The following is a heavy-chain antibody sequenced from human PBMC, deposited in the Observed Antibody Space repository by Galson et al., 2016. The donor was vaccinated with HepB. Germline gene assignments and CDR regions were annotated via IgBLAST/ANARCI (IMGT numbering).Heavy chain of an antibody. Sequence: SLRLSCAASGFTLSSYWMHWVRQTPGKGLVWVSRINRDGSSANYAASAKGRFTISRDNAKNTLFLQINSLRAEDTAVYYCARGEGWYTDYWGQGTLVTVSS. J-gene: IGHJ4*02. D-gene: IGHD2-15*01. CDR2: INRDGSSA. CDR3: ARGEGWYTDY. CDR1: GFTLSSYW. V-gene: IGHV3-74*01.